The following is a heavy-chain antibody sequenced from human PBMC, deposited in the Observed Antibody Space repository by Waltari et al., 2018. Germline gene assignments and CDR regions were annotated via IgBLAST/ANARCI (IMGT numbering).Heavy chain of an antibody. V-gene: IGHV4-61*02. CDR3: ARGVTGSYYNLYYYYGMDV. CDR1: GGSISSGSYY. CDR2: IYTSGST. Sequence: QVQLQESGPGLVKPSQTLSLTCTVSGGSISSGSYYWSWIRQPAGKGLEWIGRIYTSGSTNYNPSLKSRFTISVDTSKNQCSLKLSSVTAADTAVYYCARGVTGSYYNLYYYYGMDVWGQGTTVTVSS. J-gene: IGHJ6*02. D-gene: IGHD3-10*01.